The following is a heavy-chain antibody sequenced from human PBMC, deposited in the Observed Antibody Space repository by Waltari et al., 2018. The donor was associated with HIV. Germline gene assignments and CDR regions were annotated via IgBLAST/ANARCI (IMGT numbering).Heavy chain of an antibody. CDR3: GRVRRGGYCNSRFCPFDY. J-gene: IGHJ4*02. V-gene: IGHV5-51*03. D-gene: IGHD2-2*03. CDR2: IYPGDSDT. Sequence: EVKLVQSGAEVKMPGESLKISCQGSEYHFDTYWIGWVRQMHGKAMEFMGLIYPGDSDTSYNPSFQGQVTMSADKSNNVAYLQWNSLTASDTAIYYCGRVRRGGYCNSRFCPFDYWGQGTLVTVSS. CDR1: EYHFDTYW.